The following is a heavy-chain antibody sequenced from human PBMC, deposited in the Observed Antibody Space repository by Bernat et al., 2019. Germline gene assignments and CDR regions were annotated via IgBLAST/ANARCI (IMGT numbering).Heavy chain of an antibody. CDR2: ISGSGGST. V-gene: IGHV3-23*01. CDR1: GFTFSSYA. CDR3: ASPLYYYGSSGYYLDY. J-gene: IGHJ4*02. Sequence: EVQLLESGGGLVQPGGSLRLSCAASGFTFSSYAMSWVRQAPGKGLEWVSAISGSGGSTYYADSVKGRFTISRDNSKNTLYLQMNSLGAEDTAVYYCASPLYYYGSSGYYLDYWGQGTLVTVSS. D-gene: IGHD3-22*01.